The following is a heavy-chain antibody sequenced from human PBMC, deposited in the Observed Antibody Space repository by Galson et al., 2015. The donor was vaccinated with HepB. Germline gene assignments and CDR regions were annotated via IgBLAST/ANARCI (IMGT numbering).Heavy chain of an antibody. CDR2: TFYRSKWYH. D-gene: IGHD6-13*01. CDR1: GDSVSSNSTA. V-gene: IGHV6-1*01. CDR3: TRGILASGNDH. Sequence: CAISGDSVSSNSTAWNWIRQPPSRGLEWLGKTFYRSKWYHESAVSVRSRITFYPDTSKNQLSLQLKSVTPEDTAVYYCTRGILASGNDHWGQGTLVTVSS. J-gene: IGHJ5*02.